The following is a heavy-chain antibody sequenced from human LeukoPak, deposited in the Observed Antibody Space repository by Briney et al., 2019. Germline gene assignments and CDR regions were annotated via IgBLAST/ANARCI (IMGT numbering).Heavy chain of an antibody. D-gene: IGHD5-24*01. CDR1: GFIFHNFA. Sequence: GGSLRLSCVASGFIFHNFAMHWVRQAPGKGLEWVAVISNDERNKYYRDSVKGRFTISRDNSKNTVYLQMNSLRTEDTAVYYCARPSPPGDGYNPCDYWGPGALVIVSS. J-gene: IGHJ4*02. V-gene: IGHV3-30*04. CDR3: ARPSPPGDGYNPCDY. CDR2: ISNDERNK.